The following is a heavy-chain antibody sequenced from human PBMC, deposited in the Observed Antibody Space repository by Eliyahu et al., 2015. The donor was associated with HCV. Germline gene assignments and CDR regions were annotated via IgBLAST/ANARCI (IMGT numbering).Heavy chain of an antibody. CDR2: INHSGST. CDR1: GGSFSGYS. Sequence: QVQLQQWGAGLLKPSETLSLTCAVYGGSFSGYSWSWIRQPPGKGLEWIGEINHSGSTNYNPSLKSRVTISVDTSKNQFSLKLSSVTAADTAVYYCAREDIVVVIDGIIHDAFDIWGQGTMVTVSS. V-gene: IGHV4-34*01. CDR3: AREDIVVVIDGIIHDAFDI. J-gene: IGHJ3*02. D-gene: IGHD2-2*01.